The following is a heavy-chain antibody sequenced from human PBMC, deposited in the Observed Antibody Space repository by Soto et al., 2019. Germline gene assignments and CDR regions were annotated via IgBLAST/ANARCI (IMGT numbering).Heavy chain of an antibody. CDR1: GFTVSSNY. V-gene: IGHV3-66*01. CDR3: ARAPAYYYYMDV. Sequence: PGGSLRLSCAASGFTVSSNYMSWVRQAPGKGLEWVSVIYSGGSTYYADSVKGRFTISRDNSKNALYLQMNSLRAEDTAVYYCARAPAYYYYMDVWGKGTTVTVS. CDR2: IYSGGST. J-gene: IGHJ6*03.